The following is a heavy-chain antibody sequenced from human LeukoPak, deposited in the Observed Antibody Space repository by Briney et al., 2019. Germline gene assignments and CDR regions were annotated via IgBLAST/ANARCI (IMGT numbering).Heavy chain of an antibody. Sequence: GGSLRLSCAASGFTFSSYAMHWVRQAPGKGLEWVAVISYDGSNKYYADSVKGRFTMSRDNSKNTLYLQMNSLRAEDAAVYYCARGYYDILTGYFLPLDYGGQGTLVTVSS. V-gene: IGHV3-30-3*01. CDR3: ARGYYDILTGYFLPLDY. CDR2: ISYDGSNK. CDR1: GFTFSSYA. D-gene: IGHD3-9*01. J-gene: IGHJ4*02.